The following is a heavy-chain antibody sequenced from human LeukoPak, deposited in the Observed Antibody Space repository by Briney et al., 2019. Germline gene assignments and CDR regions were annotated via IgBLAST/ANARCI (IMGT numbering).Heavy chain of an antibody. CDR1: GFTFSNYW. D-gene: IGHD3-3*01. V-gene: IGHV3-7*01. CDR2: IKQDGSEK. J-gene: IGHJ4*02. CDR3: ARLYDFWSGYYRDY. Sequence: GGSLRLSCAASGFTFSNYWVSWVRQAPGKGLEWVADIKQDGSEKHYVDSVKGRFTVSRDNAKNSLYLQMISLRAEDTAVYYCARLYDFWSGYYRDYWGQGTLVTVSS.